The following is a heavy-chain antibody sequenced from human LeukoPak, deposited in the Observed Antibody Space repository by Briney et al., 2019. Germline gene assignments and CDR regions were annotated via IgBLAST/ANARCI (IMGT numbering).Heavy chain of an antibody. J-gene: IGHJ4*02. CDR1: GYTLTELS. V-gene: IGHV1-24*01. D-gene: IGHD2-2*01. CDR3: ATGQVVPAASFDY. CDR2: FDPEDGET. Sequence: ASVNVSCKDSGYTLTELSMHWVRQAPGKGLEWMGGFDPEDGETIYAQKFQGRVTMTEDTSTDTAYMELSSLRSEDTAVYYCATGQVVPAASFDYWGQGTLVTVSS.